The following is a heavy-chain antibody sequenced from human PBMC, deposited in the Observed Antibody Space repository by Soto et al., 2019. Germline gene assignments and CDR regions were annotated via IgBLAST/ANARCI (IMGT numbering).Heavy chain of an antibody. V-gene: IGHV3-11*01. J-gene: IGHJ4*02. CDR3: ARTRGKDYDFWSGYYKTHDY. D-gene: IGHD3-3*01. CDR1: GFTFSDYY. Sequence: GGSLRLSCAASGFTFSDYYMSWIRQAPGKGLEWVSYISSSGSTIYYADSVKGRFTISRDNAKNSLYLQMNSLRAEDTAVYYCARTRGKDYDFWSGYYKTHDYWGQGTLVTVSS. CDR2: ISSSGSTI.